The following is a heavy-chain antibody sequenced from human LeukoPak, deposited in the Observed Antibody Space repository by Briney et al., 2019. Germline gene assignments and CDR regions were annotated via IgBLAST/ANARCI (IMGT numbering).Heavy chain of an antibody. Sequence: GGSLRLSCVASGFTFSSYGMHWVRQAPGKGLVWASHINSDGSTTNYADSVRGRFTTSRDNAKNTVHLQMISLRAEDTAVYYCARDYNYAIDYWGQGTLVTVSS. CDR3: ARDYNYAIDY. J-gene: IGHJ4*02. D-gene: IGHD5-18*01. CDR2: INSDGSTT. CDR1: GFTFSSYG. V-gene: IGHV3-74*01.